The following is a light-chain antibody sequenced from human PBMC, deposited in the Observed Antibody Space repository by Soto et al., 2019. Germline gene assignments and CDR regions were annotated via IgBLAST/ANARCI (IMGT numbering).Light chain of an antibody. CDR2: AAS. CDR1: QSISSY. V-gene: IGKV1-39*01. J-gene: IGKJ3*01. CDR3: QQYYSFPPP. Sequence: DIQMTQSPSSLSASVGDRVTITCRASQSISSYLNWYQQKPGKAPKLLIYAASSLQSGVPSRFSGSGSGTDFTLTISCLQSEDFATYYCQQYYSFPPPVGPGTKVDSK.